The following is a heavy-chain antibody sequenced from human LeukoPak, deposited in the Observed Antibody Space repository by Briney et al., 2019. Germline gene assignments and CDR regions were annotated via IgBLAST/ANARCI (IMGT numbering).Heavy chain of an antibody. CDR2: MNPNSGNT. CDR3: ARGRLELARGLNWFDP. V-gene: IGHV1-8*01. CDR1: GYTFTSYD. Sequence: GASVKVSCKASGYTFTSYDINWVRQATGQGLEWMGWMNPNSGNTGYAQKFQGRVTMIRNTSISTAYMELSSLRSEDTAVYYCARGRLELARGLNWFDPWGQGTLVTVSS. D-gene: IGHD1-26*01. J-gene: IGHJ5*02.